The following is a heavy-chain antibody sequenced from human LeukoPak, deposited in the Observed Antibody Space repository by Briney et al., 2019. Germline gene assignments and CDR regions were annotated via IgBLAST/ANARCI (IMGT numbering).Heavy chain of an antibody. D-gene: IGHD6-25*01. CDR1: GDSVSSNSAA. Sequence: SRTLSLTCAISGDSVSSNSAAWNWIRQSPSRGLEWLGRTYYRSKWYNDYAVSVKSRITINPDTSKNQVSLQLKSVTPEDTAVYYCARQYSSGWIYYYGLDVWGKGTTVTVSS. CDR3: ARQYSSGWIYYYGLDV. V-gene: IGHV6-1*01. CDR2: TYYRSKWYN. J-gene: IGHJ6*04.